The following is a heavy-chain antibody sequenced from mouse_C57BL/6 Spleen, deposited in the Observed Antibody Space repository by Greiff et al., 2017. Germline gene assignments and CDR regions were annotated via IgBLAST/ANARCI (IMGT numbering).Heavy chain of an antibody. D-gene: IGHD1-1*01. Sequence: VQLQQSGPELVKPGASVKISCKASGFSFTGYYMNWVKQSPEKSLEWIGEINPSTGGTTYNQKFKAKATLTVDKSSSTAYMQLKSLTSEDSAVYYCARRGGSSPHWYFDVWGTGTTVTVSS. CDR3: ARRGGSSPHWYFDV. J-gene: IGHJ1*03. CDR2: INPSTGGT. V-gene: IGHV1-42*01. CDR1: GFSFTGYY.